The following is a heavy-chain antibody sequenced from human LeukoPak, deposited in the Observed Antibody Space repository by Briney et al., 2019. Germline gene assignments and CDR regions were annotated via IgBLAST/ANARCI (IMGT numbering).Heavy chain of an antibody. J-gene: IGHJ6*04. CDR3: AKADRVAAAGTAYYYYGMDV. V-gene: IGHV3-30*18. CDR2: ISYDGSNK. Sequence: GGSLRLSCADSGFSFSSYGMHWVRQAPGKGLEWVAVISYDGSNKYYADSVKGRFTISRDNSKNTLYLQMNSLRAEDTAVYYCAKADRVAAAGTAYYYYGMDVWGKGTTVTVSS. D-gene: IGHD6-13*01. CDR1: GFSFSSYG.